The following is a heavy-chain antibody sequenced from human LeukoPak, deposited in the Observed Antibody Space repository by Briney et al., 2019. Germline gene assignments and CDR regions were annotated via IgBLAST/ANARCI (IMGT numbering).Heavy chain of an antibody. CDR2: LTGSGGTT. D-gene: IGHD1-26*01. V-gene: IGHV3-23*01. J-gene: IGHJ4*02. CDR1: GFTFRDYG. CDR3: ARDRMGAILYFDY. Sequence: GGSLGLSCAASGFTFRDYGMSWVRQALGKGLEWVSALTGSGGTTYYADSVKSRFTISRDNSKNTLYLQMNSLTAEDTAVYYCARDRMGAILYFDYWGQGTLVTVSS.